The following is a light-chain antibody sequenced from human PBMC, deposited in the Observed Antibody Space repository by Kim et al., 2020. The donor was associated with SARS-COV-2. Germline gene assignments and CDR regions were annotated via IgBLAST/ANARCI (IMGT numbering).Light chain of an antibody. Sequence: QSVLTHPPSASGTTGQRVTISCSGSSSNIGSNYVYWYQQLPGTAPKLLIYRNNQRPSGVPDRFSGSKSGTSASLAISGLRSEDEADYYCAAWDDSLSGYVFGTGTKVTVL. CDR3: AAWDDSLSGYV. J-gene: IGLJ1*01. V-gene: IGLV1-47*01. CDR1: SSNIGSNY. CDR2: RNN.